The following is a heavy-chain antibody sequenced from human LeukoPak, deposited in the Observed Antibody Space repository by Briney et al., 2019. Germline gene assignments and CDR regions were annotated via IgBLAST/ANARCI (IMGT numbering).Heavy chain of an antibody. V-gene: IGHV4-59*08. D-gene: IGHD7-27*01. J-gene: IGHJ4*02. CDR2: IHYSGST. Sequence: PSEALSLTCTVSGGSISSYYWSWIRQPPGKGLEWIAYIHYSGSTNYNPSLKSRVTISGDTSKKQFSLKLSSVTAADTAVYYCASQLTGDRTLDYWGQGTLVTVSS. CDR3: ASQLTGDRTLDY. CDR1: GGSISSYY.